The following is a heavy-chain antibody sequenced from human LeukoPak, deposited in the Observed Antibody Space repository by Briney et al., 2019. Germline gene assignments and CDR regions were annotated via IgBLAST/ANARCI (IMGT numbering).Heavy chain of an antibody. Sequence: SETLSLTCTVSGGSISSSSYHWGWIRQPPGKGLEWIGSIYYSGSTYYNPSLKSRVTISVDTSKNQFSLKLSSVTAADTAVYYCARRLYYYDSSGYYLPEYYFDYWGQGTLVTVSS. V-gene: IGHV4-39*01. J-gene: IGHJ4*02. D-gene: IGHD3-22*01. CDR3: ARRLYYYDSSGYYLPEYYFDY. CDR2: IYYSGST. CDR1: GGSISSSSYH.